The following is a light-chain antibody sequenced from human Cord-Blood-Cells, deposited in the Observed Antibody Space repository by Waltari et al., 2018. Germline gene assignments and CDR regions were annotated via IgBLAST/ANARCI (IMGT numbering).Light chain of an antibody. V-gene: IGLV2-23*01. Sequence: QSALTQPAHVSGSPGQSITISGTGTSSAVGSYNLVSWYQQHPGKAPKLMLYEGSKRPSGVSNRFSGSKSGTTASPTITGLQAGDEADYYCCSYAGSSTYVVFGRGTNLSVL. CDR2: EGS. CDR1: SSAVGSYNL. J-gene: IGLJ2*01. CDR3: CSYAGSSTYVV.